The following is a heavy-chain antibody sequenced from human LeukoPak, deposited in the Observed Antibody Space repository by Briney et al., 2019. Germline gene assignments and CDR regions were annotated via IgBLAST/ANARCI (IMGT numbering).Heavy chain of an antibody. CDR1: GFICSDYG. V-gene: IGHV3-30*02. CDR2: VRNDGSDK. J-gene: IGHJ4*02. D-gene: IGHD3-10*01. Sequence: GGSLRLSCAASGFICSDYGMHWVRQAPGKGLEWVTLVRNDGSDKYYADSVKGRFTISRDNSKNTLYLQMNSLRPEDTAVYYCAKHYYGSGSQKYYFDYWGQGTLVTVSS. CDR3: AKHYYGSGSQKYYFDY.